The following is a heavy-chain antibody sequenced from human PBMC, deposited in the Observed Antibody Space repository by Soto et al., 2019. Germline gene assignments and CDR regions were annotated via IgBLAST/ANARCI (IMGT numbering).Heavy chain of an antibody. CDR1: GFLVSRNY. Sequence: GGSLRLSCAVSGFLVSRNYMAWVRQAPGRGLEWVSVIYSAGSIYTADSVRGRFLIPRDLSQSTVFLQMNNLRVEDTAIYYCARGDRSGRDAFEVWGQGTMVTVSS. J-gene: IGHJ3*01. V-gene: IGHV3-53*01. CDR2: IYSAGSI. CDR3: ARGDRSGRDAFEV. D-gene: IGHD6-25*01.